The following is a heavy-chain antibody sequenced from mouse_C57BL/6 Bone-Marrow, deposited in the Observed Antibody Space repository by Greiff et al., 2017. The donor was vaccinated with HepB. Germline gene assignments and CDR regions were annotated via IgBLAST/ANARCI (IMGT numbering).Heavy chain of an antibody. V-gene: IGHV1-82*01. Sequence: QVQLQQSGPELVKPGASVKISCKASGYAFSSSWMNWVKQRPGKGLEWIGRIYPGDGDTNYNQKFKGKATLTVDTSSSTAYMQLSSLTSEDSAVYYCARDSNYAMDYWGQGTSVTVSS. CDR3: ARDSNYAMDY. D-gene: IGHD3-2*01. CDR2: IYPGDGDT. CDR1: GYAFSSSW. J-gene: IGHJ4*01.